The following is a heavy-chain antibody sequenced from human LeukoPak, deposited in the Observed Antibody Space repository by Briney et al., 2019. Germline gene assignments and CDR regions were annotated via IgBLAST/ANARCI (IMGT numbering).Heavy chain of an antibody. D-gene: IGHD5-24*01. CDR1: GYTFTDYY. CDR3: ARDLAFGEMVTNRGAFDI. J-gene: IGHJ3*02. Sequence: GASVTVSCKASGYTFTDYYMHWVRQARRQGLEWMGWINPKSGGTNYAQKFQGRVTMTRDTSISTAYMELSRLRSDDTAVFYCARDLAFGEMVTNRGAFDIWGQGTMVTVSS. CDR2: INPKSGGT. V-gene: IGHV1-2*02.